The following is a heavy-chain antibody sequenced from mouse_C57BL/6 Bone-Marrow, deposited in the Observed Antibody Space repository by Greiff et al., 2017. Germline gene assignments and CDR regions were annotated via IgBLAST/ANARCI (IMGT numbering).Heavy chain of an antibody. V-gene: IGHV5-15*01. D-gene: IGHD2-3*01. CDR3: ARWLLRAMDY. J-gene: IGHJ4*01. CDR1: GFTFSDYG. Sequence: EVMLVESGGGLVQPGGSLKLSCAASGFTFSDYGMAWVRQAPRKGPEWVAFISNLAYSIYYADTVTGRFTISGENAKNTLYLEMSSLRSEDTAMYYCARWLLRAMDYWGQGTSVTVSS. CDR2: ISNLAYSI.